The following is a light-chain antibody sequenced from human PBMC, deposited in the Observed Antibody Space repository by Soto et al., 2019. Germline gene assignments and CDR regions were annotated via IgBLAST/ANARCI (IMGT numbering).Light chain of an antibody. J-gene: IGKJ2*01. CDR3: QQTYISSATM. V-gene: IGKV1-39*01. Sequence: DIQMTQSPSSLSASVGDKVTITCRASHSISPYLNWYQHKPGKAPKLLIYDASALQSGVPSRFSGSGSGRDFTLNITRLQPEDFATYYCQQTYISSATMFGQGTKVDNK. CDR2: DAS. CDR1: HSISPY.